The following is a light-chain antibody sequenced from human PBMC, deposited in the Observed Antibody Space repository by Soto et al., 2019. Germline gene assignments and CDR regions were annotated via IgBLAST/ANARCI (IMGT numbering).Light chain of an antibody. CDR3: QQYNNWPPYT. CDR2: GAS. Sequence: EIVMTQSPATLSVSPGERATLSCRANQSVSSNLAWYQQKPGQAPRFLIYGASTRATGIPARFSGSGSGTEFTLNISNLQSEDLAFYYCQQYNNWPPYTFGQGTKLEIK. V-gene: IGKV3-15*01. J-gene: IGKJ2*01. CDR1: QSVSSN.